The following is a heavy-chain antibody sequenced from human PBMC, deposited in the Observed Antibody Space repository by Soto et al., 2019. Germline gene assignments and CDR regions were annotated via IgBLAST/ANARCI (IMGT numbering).Heavy chain of an antibody. CDR2: ISYSGNT. J-gene: IGHJ4*02. CDR1: GGSISSGHYY. Sequence: QVQLQESGPGLVKPSQTLSLTCTVSGGSISSGHYYWSWIRQPPGKGLEWIGFISYSGNTYYSASLKSRLTISGDTSKNQFSLNLSFVTAADTAVYYCATMGTPATGLFYFDNWGQGTLVTVSS. D-gene: IGHD1-7*01. CDR3: ATMGTPATGLFYFDN. V-gene: IGHV4-30-4*01.